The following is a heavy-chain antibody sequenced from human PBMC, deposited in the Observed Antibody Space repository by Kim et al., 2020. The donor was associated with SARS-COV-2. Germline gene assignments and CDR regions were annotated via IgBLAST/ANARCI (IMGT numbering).Heavy chain of an antibody. D-gene: IGHD2-2*01. CDR2: IYYTGST. J-gene: IGHJ4*02. V-gene: IGHV4-39*01. CDR3: ARRGYQLLAIDY. Sequence: SETLSLTCTVSGASINDYNYYWGWIRQPPGKGLEWIGSIYYTGSTYYNTSLKSRVSISVDTSKTQFSLKLNSVTAADTAVYYCARRGYQLLAIDYWGQGTLVTVSS. CDR1: GASINDYNYY.